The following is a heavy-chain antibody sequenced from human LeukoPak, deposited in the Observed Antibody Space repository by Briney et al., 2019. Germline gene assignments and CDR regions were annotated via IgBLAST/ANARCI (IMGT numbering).Heavy chain of an antibody. V-gene: IGHV4-59*02. CDR1: GGCVNTYY. CDR2: VYKDGDT. J-gene: IGHJ4*02. CDR3: ARGSFNILTGYDPRPDY. Sequence: NPSETLSLTCTVSGGCVNTYYWSWIRQPPGKGLEWIGYVYKDGDTNSNPSLKSRVTILVDTSKNQFSLKLSSVTAADTAVYYCARGSFNILTGYDPRPDYWGQGTLVLVSS. D-gene: IGHD3-9*01.